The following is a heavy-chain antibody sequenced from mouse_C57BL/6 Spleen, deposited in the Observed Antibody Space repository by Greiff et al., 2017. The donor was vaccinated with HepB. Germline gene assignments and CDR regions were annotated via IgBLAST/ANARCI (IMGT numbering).Heavy chain of an antibody. CDR2: IDPETGGT. V-gene: IGHV1-15*01. CDR1: GYTFTDYE. Sequence: VKLQESGAELVRPGASVTLSCKASGYTFTDYEMHWVKQTPVHGLEWIGAIDPETGGTAYNQKFKGKAILTADKSSSTAYMELRSLTSEDSAVYYCTRISLYYGSSLFAYWGQGTLVTVSA. D-gene: IGHD1-1*01. J-gene: IGHJ3*01. CDR3: TRISLYYGSSLFAY.